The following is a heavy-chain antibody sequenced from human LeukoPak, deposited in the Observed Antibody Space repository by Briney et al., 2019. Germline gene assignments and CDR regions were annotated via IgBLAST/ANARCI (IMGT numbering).Heavy chain of an antibody. CDR1: GGSISSSSYY. CDR3: ARAVLLWFGTYYFDY. Sequence: ETLXXTCTVSGGSISSSSYYWGWIRQPPGKGLEWIGSIYYSGSTYYNPFLKSRVTISVDTSKNQFSLKLSSVTAADTAVYYCARAVLLWFGTYYFDYWGQGTLSPSPQ. D-gene: IGHD3-10*01. CDR2: IYYSGST. V-gene: IGHV4-39*07. J-gene: IGHJ4*02.